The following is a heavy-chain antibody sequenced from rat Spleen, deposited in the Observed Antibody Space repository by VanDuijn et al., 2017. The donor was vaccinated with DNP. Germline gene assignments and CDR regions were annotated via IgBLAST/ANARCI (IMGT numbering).Heavy chain of an antibody. Sequence: EVQLVESGGGLVQPGRSLKLSCVASGFTFNYYWMTWIRQVPGKGLEWLASISPSGGSTYYRDSVKGRFTISRDNAKSTLYLQMDSLRSEDTATYYCATPFGAFAYWGQGTLVTVSS. D-gene: IGHD4-3*01. V-gene: IGHV5-31*01. CDR2: ISPSGGST. CDR3: ATPFGAFAY. J-gene: IGHJ3*01. CDR1: GFTFNYYW.